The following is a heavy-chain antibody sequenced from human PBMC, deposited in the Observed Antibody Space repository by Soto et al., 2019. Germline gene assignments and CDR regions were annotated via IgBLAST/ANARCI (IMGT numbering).Heavy chain of an antibody. V-gene: IGHV4-39*01. D-gene: IGHD1-1*01. CDR3: ASGNNSLDPFDY. CDR2: IYYSGST. Sequence: SETLSLTCTVSGGSISSSSYYWGWIRQPPGKGLEWIGSIYYSGSTYYNPSLKSRVTISVDTSKNQFSLKLSSVTAADTAVYYCASGNNSLDPFDYWGQGTLVTVSS. CDR1: GGSISSSSYY. J-gene: IGHJ4*02.